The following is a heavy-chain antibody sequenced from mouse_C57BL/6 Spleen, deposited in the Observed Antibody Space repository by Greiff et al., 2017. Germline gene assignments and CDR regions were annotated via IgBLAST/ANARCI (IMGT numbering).Heavy chain of an antibody. CDR3: ARTTTVPRYFDV. CDR1: GYTFTSYW. D-gene: IGHD1-1*01. Sequence: QVQLQQPGAELVKPGASVKLSCKASGYTFTSYWMQWVKQRPGQGLEWIGEIDPSDSYTNYNQKFKGKATLTVDTSASTAYMQLSSLTSEDSAVYYCARTTTVPRYFDVWGTGTTVTVSS. CDR2: IDPSDSYT. V-gene: IGHV1-50*01. J-gene: IGHJ1*03.